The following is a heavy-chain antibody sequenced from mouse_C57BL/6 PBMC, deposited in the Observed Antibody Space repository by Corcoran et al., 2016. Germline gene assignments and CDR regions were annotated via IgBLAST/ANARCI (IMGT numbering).Heavy chain of an antibody. CDR1: GYTFTTYG. CDR2: INTYSGVP. D-gene: IGHD1-1*01. V-gene: IGHV9-3*01. Sequence: QIQLVQSGPELKKPGETVKISCKASGYTFTTYGMSWVKQAPGKGLKWMGWINTYSGVPTYADDFKGRFAFSLETSASTAYLQINNLKNEDTATYFCARGDHYGSSSYYAMDYWGQGTSVTVSS. CDR3: ARGDHYGSSSYYAMDY. J-gene: IGHJ4*01.